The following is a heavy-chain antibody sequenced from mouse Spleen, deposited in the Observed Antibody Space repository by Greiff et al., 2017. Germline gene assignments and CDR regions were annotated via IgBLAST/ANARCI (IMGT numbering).Heavy chain of an antibody. J-gene: IGHJ2*01. CDR2: IHPSDSDT. CDR3: AIPTRDGSYFDY. D-gene: IGHD1-2*01. V-gene: IGHV1-74*01. Sequence: QVQLPHPGASLLKPCSSVKLSCKSSGYTFTSYWMHWVKQRPGQGLEWIGRIHPSDSDTNYNQKFKGKATLTVDKSSSTAYMQLSSLTSEDAAVYYCAIPTRDGSYFDYWGQGTTLTVSS. CDR1: GYTFTSYW.